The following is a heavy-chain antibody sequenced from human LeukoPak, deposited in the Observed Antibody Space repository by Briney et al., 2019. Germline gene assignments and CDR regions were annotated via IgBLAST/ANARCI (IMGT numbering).Heavy chain of an antibody. CDR1: GGSISSGDYY. CDR3: ARGTVLMGYASFDY. Sequence: SETLSLTCTVSGGSISSGDYYWTWIRQPPGKGLEWIGEIIHSGATNYSPSLKSRITVTVDTSKNHFSLKLTSVTAADTAVYYCARGTVLMGYASFDYWGQGTLVAVSS. V-gene: IGHV4-39*07. CDR2: IIHSGAT. D-gene: IGHD2-8*01. J-gene: IGHJ4*02.